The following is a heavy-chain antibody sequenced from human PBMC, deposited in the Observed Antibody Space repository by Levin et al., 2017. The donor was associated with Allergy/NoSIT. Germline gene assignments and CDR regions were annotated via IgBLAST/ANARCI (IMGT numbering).Heavy chain of an antibody. V-gene: IGHV3-30*04. CDR2: ISYDGSNK. J-gene: IGHJ3*02. CDR1: GFTFSSYA. CDR3: ARGSPGGGNSKDDAFDI. Sequence: SLKISCAASGFTFSSYAMHWVRQAPGKGLEWVAVISYDGSNKYYADSVKGRFTISRDNSKNTLYLQMNSLRAEDTAVYYCARGSPGGGNSKDDAFDIWGQGTMVTVSS. D-gene: IGHD4-23*01.